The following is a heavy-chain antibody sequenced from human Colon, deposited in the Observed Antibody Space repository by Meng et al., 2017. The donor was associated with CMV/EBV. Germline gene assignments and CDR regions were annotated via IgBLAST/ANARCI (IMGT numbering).Heavy chain of an antibody. Sequence: ASVKASCKASGYTFTGHYIQWVRQAPGQGLEWMGWINPNSGGTTYEPNFHGRVTLTRDTSISTVYMEVTRLTSDDTAMYYCARADSDSSGYYGPDFWGQGTMVTVSS. V-gene: IGHV1-2*02. D-gene: IGHD3-22*01. CDR3: ARADSDSSGYYGPDF. CDR2: INPNSGGT. CDR1: GYTFTGHY. J-gene: IGHJ3*01.